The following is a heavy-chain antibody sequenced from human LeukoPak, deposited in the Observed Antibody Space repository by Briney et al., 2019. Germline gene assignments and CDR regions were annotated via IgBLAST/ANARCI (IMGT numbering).Heavy chain of an antibody. CDR2: IYFSGYI. J-gene: IGHJ4*02. CDR1: GGSINSSSYY. V-gene: IGHV4-39*07. Sequence: PSETLSLTCTVSGGSINSSSYYWGWIRQPPGKELEWLGSIYFSGYIYQNPSQKSRFTISVDRSKNQFSLKLSSVTAADTALYYCARSIFSGTYSFDLWGQGTLVTVSS. D-gene: IGHD3-3*01. CDR3: ARSIFSGTYSFDL.